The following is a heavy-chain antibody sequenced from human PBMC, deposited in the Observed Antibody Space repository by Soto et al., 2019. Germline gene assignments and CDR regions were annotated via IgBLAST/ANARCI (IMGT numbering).Heavy chain of an antibody. J-gene: IGHJ4*02. CDR1: GGTFKNYA. D-gene: IGHD2-8*01. Sequence: QVQLVQSGAEVKKPGSSVKVSCKASGGTFKNYAIRWVRQAPGQGLEWMGGIIPVFDTPDYGQKFQGRVTITAEKSRTIVYMELSSLRSEDTAVYYCERGPPRRDGYNTNWGQGTLVTVSS. V-gene: IGHV1-69*06. CDR2: IIPVFDTP. CDR3: ERGPPRRDGYNTN.